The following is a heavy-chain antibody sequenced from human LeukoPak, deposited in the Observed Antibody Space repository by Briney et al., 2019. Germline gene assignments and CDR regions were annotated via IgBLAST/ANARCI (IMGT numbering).Heavy chain of an antibody. Sequence: PGGSLRLSSAASGFTFSSYGMHWVRQAPGKGLEWVAVISYDESNKYYADSVKGRFTISRDNSKNTLYLQMNSLRAEDTAVYYCAKEAVNYYDSSGYFDDAFDIWGQGTMVTVSS. CDR2: ISYDESNK. V-gene: IGHV3-30*18. CDR3: AKEAVNYYDSSGYFDDAFDI. CDR1: GFTFSSYG. D-gene: IGHD3-22*01. J-gene: IGHJ3*02.